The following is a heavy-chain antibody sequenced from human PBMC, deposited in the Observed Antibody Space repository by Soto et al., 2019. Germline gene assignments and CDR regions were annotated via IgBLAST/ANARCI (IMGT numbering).Heavy chain of an antibody. D-gene: IGHD3-22*01. J-gene: IGHJ4*02. Sequence: PGGSLRLSCAASGFTFSSYAMGWVRQAPGKGLEWVSAISGSGGSTYYADSVKGRFTISRDNSKNTLYLQMNSLRAEDTAVYYCAKDIAHYYDSSGSEPDYWGQGTLVTVSS. CDR3: AKDIAHYYDSSGSEPDY. CDR1: GFTFSSYA. CDR2: ISGSGGST. V-gene: IGHV3-23*01.